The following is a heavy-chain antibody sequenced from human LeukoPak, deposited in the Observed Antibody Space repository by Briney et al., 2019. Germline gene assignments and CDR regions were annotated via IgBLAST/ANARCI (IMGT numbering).Heavy chain of an antibody. CDR1: GSSISSGGYY. Sequence: SETLSLTCTVSGSSISSGGYYWSWIRQHPGKGLEWIGYIYYSGSTYYNPSLKSRVTISVDTSKNQFSLKLSSVTAADTAVYYCAAGGGNRYFDYWGQGTLVTVSS. D-gene: IGHD4-23*01. CDR3: AAGGGNRYFDY. CDR2: IYYSGST. J-gene: IGHJ4*02. V-gene: IGHV4-31*03.